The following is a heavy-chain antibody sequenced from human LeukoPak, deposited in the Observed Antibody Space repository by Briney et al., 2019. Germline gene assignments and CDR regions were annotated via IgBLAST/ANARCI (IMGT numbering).Heavy chain of an antibody. V-gene: IGHV1-46*01. J-gene: IGHJ4*02. D-gene: IGHD3-9*01. CDR3: ARDQGLTGYFDY. CDR2: IDPSGGST. Sequence: ASVKVSCKTSGYTFTSYYMHWVRQAPGQGLEWMGIIDPSGGSTSYAQKFQGRVTMTRDTSTSTVYMELSSLRSGDTAVYYCARDQGLTGYFDYWGQGTLVTVSS. CDR1: GYTFTSYY.